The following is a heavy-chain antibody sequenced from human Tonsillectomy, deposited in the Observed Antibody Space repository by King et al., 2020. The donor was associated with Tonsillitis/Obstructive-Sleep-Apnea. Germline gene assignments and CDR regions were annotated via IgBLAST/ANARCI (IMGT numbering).Heavy chain of an antibody. V-gene: IGHV1-69*10. D-gene: IGHD1-26*01. CDR1: GGTLNNYV. CDR2: IIPILGIA. Sequence: QLVQSGVEVKKPGSSVKVSCKASGGTLNNYVINWVRQAPGQGLEWMGGIIPILGIANYAQKFQGRVTITADKSTSTAYMELSSLRSEDTAVYYCAREDSGSNPDAFDIWGQGTMVTVSS. J-gene: IGHJ3*02. CDR3: AREDSGSNPDAFDI.